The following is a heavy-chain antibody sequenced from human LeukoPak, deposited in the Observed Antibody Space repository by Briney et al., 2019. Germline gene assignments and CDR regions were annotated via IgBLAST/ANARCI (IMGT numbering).Heavy chain of an antibody. D-gene: IGHD3-10*01. CDR3: ASLKEYYYGSGQDY. CDR1: GGSISSSSYY. CDR2: IFYTGHT. J-gene: IGHJ4*02. V-gene: IGHV4-39*02. Sequence: ASETLSLTCTVSGGSISSSSYYWGWIRQPPGKGLEWIGSIFYTGHTYYNPSLKSRVTILLDTSKNHFSLKLSSVTAADTAVYYCASLKEYYYGSGQDYWGQGTLVTVSS.